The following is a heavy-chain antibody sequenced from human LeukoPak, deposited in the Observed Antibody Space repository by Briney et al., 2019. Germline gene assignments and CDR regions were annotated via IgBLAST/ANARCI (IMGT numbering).Heavy chain of an antibody. CDR1: GGSISSYY. J-gene: IGHJ4*02. CDR2: IYTSGST. CDR3: ARGRADYYDSSGYDYFDY. Sequence: SETLSLTCTVSGGSISSYYWSWIRQPAGKGLEWIGRIYTSGSTNYNPSLKSRVTMSVDTSKNQFSLKLSSVTAADTAVYYCARGRADYYDSSGYDYFDYWGQGTLVTVSS. D-gene: IGHD3-22*01. V-gene: IGHV4-4*07.